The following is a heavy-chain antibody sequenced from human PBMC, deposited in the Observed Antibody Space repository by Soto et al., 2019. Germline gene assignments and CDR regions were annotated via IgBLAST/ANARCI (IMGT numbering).Heavy chain of an antibody. J-gene: IGHJ5*02. D-gene: IGHD3-22*01. Sequence: SDTLSLTCTVSGGSINNQYWSWIRQPPGNGLEYIGYIYYSGSTNYNPSLKSRVTMSVDTYKNQCSPTLSSVTAADPAMYFCARYHSLDSWCNTSNLCDPGRQG. V-gene: IGHV4-59*11. CDR1: GGSINNQY. CDR2: IYYSGST. CDR3: ARYHSLDSWCNTSNLCDP.